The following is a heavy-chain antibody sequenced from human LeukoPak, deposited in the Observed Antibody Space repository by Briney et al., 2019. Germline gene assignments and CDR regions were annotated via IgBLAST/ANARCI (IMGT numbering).Heavy chain of an antibody. CDR1: GGSFSGYY. D-gene: IGHD3-22*01. J-gene: IGHJ4*02. CDR3: AHRGPGATMTTVYYFDY. CDR2: INHSGST. Sequence: SETLSLTCAVYGGSFSGYYWSWIRQPPGKGLEWIGEINHSGSTNYNPSLKSRVTISVDTYKNQFSPKLSSVTAADTAVYYCAHRGPGATMTTVYYFDYWGQGTLVTVSS. V-gene: IGHV4-34*01.